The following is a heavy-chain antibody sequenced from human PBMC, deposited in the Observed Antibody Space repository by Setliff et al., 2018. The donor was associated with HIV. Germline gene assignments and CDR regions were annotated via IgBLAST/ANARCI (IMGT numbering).Heavy chain of an antibody. CDR3: ARGSLLGYFDWLFPD. Sequence: ASVKVSCKASGNTFSSHYMHWVRQAPGKGLEWMGLINPSGDITSYAEKFQGRVTMTRDTSTSTVYMELRSLRSEDTAIYYCARGSLLGYFDWLFPDWGQGTLVTVSS. D-gene: IGHD3-9*01. CDR2: INPSGDIT. J-gene: IGHJ4*02. V-gene: IGHV1-46*01. CDR1: GNTFSSHY.